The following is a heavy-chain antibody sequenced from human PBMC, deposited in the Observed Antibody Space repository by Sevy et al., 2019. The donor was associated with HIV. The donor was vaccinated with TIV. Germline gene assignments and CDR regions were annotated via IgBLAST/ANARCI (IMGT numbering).Heavy chain of an antibody. CDR1: GFAFNTYT. D-gene: IGHD6-19*01. V-gene: IGHV3-33*01. J-gene: IGHJ4*02. CDR2: IWSDGRNK. Sequence: GVSLRLSCAASGFAFNTYTMHWVRQAPGKGLEWVALIWSDGRNKYYADSVKDRFTISRDNSKNTVYLQMNSLRGEDTAVYYCARGWLVRDHFDYWGQGTLVTVSS. CDR3: ARGWLVRDHFDY.